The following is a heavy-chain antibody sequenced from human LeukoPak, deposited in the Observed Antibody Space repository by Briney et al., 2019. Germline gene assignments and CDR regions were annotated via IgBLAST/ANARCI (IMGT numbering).Heavy chain of an antibody. J-gene: IGHJ6*02. Sequence: SETLSLTCPVSGASITGFYWTWIRQPPGKGMEWIGQIYYTGSADYNPSLKSRITISVDTSKNQISLMVRPVTAADTAVYHCARFGVNYDMDVWGQGTTVTVSS. CDR1: GASITGFY. CDR2: IYYTGSA. D-gene: IGHD3-16*01. V-gene: IGHV4-59*01. CDR3: ARFGVNYDMDV.